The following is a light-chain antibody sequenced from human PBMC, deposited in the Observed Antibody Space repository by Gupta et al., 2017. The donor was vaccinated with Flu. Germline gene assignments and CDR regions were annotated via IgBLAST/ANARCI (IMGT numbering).Light chain of an antibody. CDR3: QLWDYTSDNQV. V-gene: IGLV3-21*02. J-gene: IGLJ3*02. CDR1: NIASKT. CDR2: EDS. Sequence: SSVVTQSPSVSVAPGQTARITCGGDNIASKTVHWYRQRPGQAPVLVPYEDSARPSGIPERFSGSNYGSTATLTISRAEGGDEADYYCQLWDYTSDNQVFGGGTKLTVL.